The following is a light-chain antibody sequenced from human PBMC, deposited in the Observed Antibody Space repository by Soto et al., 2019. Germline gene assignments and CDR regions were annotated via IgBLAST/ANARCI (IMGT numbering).Light chain of an antibody. Sequence: DIVMTQSPDSLAVSLGERATINCKSSQSVLYSSNNKNYLAWYQQKPRQPPKLLIYWASTRESGVPDRFSGSGSGTDFTLTISSLQAEDVAVYYCQQYYSAPPYTFGHGTKLEIK. CDR2: WAS. CDR3: QQYYSAPPYT. J-gene: IGKJ2*01. V-gene: IGKV4-1*01. CDR1: QSVLYSSNNKNY.